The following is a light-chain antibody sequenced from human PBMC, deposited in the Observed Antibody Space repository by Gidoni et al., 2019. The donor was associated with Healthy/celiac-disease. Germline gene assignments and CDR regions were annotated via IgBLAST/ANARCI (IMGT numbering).Light chain of an antibody. CDR3: CSYAGSSTLV. J-gene: IGLJ2*01. Sequence: QSALTPPASVSGSPGQSITISCTGTSSDGGSYNLVSWYQQHPGKAPKLMIYEGSKRPSGVSNRFSGSKSGNTASLTISGLQAEDESDYYCCSYAGSSTLVFGGGTKLTVL. V-gene: IGLV2-23*01. CDR2: EGS. CDR1: SSDGGSYNL.